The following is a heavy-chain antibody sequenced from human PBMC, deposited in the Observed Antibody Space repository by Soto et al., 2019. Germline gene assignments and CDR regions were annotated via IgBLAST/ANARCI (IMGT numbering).Heavy chain of an antibody. J-gene: IGHJ3*02. D-gene: IGHD3-10*01. CDR3: ARDSYGSGSLWYDAFDI. V-gene: IGHV4-31*03. CDR2: IYYSGGT. Sequence: QVQLQESGPGRVKPSQTLSLTCTVSVGSISSGGYYWSWIRQYPGKGLEWIGYIYYSGGTSYNPPLRSRVTISVXXSXNXXSLKLSSVTAADTAVYYCARDSYGSGSLWYDAFDIWGQGTMVTVSS. CDR1: VGSISSGGYY.